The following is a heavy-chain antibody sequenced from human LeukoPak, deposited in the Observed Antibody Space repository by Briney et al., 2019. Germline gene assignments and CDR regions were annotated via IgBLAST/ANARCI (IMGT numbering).Heavy chain of an antibody. V-gene: IGHV4-59*12. CDR3: ARGQDGDYGFDY. CDR2: IYYSGST. Sequence: SETLSLTCTVSGGSISSYYWSWIRQPPGKGLEWIGYIYYSGSTNYNPSLKSRVTISVDTSKNQFSQKLSSVTAADTAVYYCARGQDGDYGFDYWGQGTLVTVSS. D-gene: IGHD4-17*01. CDR1: GGSISSYY. J-gene: IGHJ4*02.